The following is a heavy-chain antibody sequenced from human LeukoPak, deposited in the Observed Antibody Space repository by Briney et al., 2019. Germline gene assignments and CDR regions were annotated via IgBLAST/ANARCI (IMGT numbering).Heavy chain of an antibody. D-gene: IGHD4-11*01. J-gene: IGHJ4*02. CDR2: IWYDGSNK. CDR1: GFTFSSYG. Sequence: GKSLRLSCAASGFTFSSYGMHWVRQAPGKGLEWVAVIWYDGSNKYYADSVKGRFTISRDNSKNTLYLQMSSLSPEDTAVYYCAKYSDYKDFDYWGQGTLVTVSS. CDR3: AKYSDYKDFDY. V-gene: IGHV3-33*06.